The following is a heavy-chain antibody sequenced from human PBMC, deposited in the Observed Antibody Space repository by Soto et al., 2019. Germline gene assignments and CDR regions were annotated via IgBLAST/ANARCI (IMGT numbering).Heavy chain of an antibody. J-gene: IGHJ3*02. V-gene: IGHV5-10-1*01. CDR2: IDPSDSYT. D-gene: IGHD3-22*01. CDR3: ARPPRPYYDSSGDAFDI. Sequence: PGESLKISCKSSGYSFTSYWISWVRQMPGKGLEWMGRIDPSDSYTNYSPSFQGHVTISADKSISTAYLQWSSLKASDTAMYYCARPPRPYYDSSGDAFDIWGQGTMVTGSS. CDR1: GYSFTSYW.